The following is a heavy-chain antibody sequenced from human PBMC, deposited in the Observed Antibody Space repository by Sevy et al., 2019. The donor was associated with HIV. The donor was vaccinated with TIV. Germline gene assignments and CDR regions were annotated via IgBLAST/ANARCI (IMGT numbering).Heavy chain of an antibody. D-gene: IGHD7-27*01. V-gene: IGHV3-53*01. CDR1: EFTVSSSY. J-gene: IGHJ4*02. CDR2: LYSGGRT. CDR3: AGAGTGGYRAYFDY. Sequence: GGSLRLSCAASEFTVSSSYMSWVRQAPGKGLEWVSILYSGGRTYYAASVKGRFAVSRDHYKNTLYLQMNSLGAEDTAVYYGAGAGTGGYRAYFDYWGQGTLVTVSS.